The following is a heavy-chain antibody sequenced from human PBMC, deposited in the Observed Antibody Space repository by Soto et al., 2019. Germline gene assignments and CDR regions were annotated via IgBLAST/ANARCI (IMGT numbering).Heavy chain of an antibody. D-gene: IGHD2-2*01. CDR1: GFTFSSYA. CDR3: ARDLPYCSSTSCKTYHYGMDV. CDR2: ISYDGSNK. Sequence: GGSMRLSCAASGFTFSSYAMHWVRQAQGKGLEWVAVISYDGSNKYYADSVKGRFTISRDNSKNTLYLQMNSLRAEDTAVYYCARDLPYCSSTSCKTYHYGMDVWGKGTTDTVSS. V-gene: IGHV3-30-3*01. J-gene: IGHJ6*04.